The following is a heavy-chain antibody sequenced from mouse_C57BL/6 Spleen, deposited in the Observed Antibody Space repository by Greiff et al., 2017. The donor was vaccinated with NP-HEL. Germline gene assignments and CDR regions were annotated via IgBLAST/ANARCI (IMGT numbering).Heavy chain of an antibody. V-gene: IGHV1-81*01. J-gene: IGHJ2*01. D-gene: IGHD1-1*01. CDR3: ARAGDYGSSPPFDY. CDR1: GYTFTSYG. Sequence: QVQLQQSGAELARPGASVKLSCKASGYTFTSYGISWVKQRTGQGLEWIGEIYPRSGNTYYNEKFKGKATLTADKSSSTAYMELRSLTSEDSAVYFCARAGDYGSSPPFDYWGQGTTLTVSS. CDR2: IYPRSGNT.